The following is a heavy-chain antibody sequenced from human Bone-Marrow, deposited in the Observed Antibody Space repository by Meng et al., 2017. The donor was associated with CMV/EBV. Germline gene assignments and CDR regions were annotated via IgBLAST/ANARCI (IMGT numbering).Heavy chain of an antibody. Sequence: SVKVSCKASGGTFSSYTISWVRQAPGQGLEWMGRIIPILGIANYAQKFQGRVTITADKSTSTAYMELSSLRSEDTAVYYCARDHQGITGTAGAWGQGTLVTVSS. V-gene: IGHV1-69*04. D-gene: IGHD1-7*01. J-gene: IGHJ5*02. CDR1: GGTFSSYT. CDR2: IIPILGIA. CDR3: ARDHQGITGTAGA.